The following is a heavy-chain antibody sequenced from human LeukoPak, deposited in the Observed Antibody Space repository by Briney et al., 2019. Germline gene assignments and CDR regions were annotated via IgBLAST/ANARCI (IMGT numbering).Heavy chain of an antibody. CDR3: ARNPPNYYDSSGRMGAFDV. CDR1: GGFISSGGYY. CDR2: VHHSGIT. J-gene: IGHJ3*01. Sequence: SETLSLTCVVAGGFISSGGYYWGWIRHPPEKGLEWIGSVHHSGITYYNTSLKSRVTISVDKSKNQFSLELTSVTAADTAVYYCARNPPNYYDSSGRMGAFDVWGQGTMVTVSS. D-gene: IGHD3-22*01. V-gene: IGHV4-39*01.